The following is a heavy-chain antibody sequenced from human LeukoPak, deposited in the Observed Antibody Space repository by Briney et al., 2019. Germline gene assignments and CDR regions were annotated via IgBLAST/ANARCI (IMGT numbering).Heavy chain of an antibody. J-gene: IGHJ4*02. D-gene: IGHD3-22*01. CDR3: ARDLEYYYDSSSYYYSD. Sequence: ASVKVSCKASGYTFTGYYMHWVRQAPGQGLEWMGWINPNSGGTNYAQKFQGRVTMTRDTSISTAYMELSRLRSDDTAVYYCARDLEYYYDSSSYYYSDWGQGTLVTVSS. CDR1: GYTFTGYY. V-gene: IGHV1-2*02. CDR2: INPNSGGT.